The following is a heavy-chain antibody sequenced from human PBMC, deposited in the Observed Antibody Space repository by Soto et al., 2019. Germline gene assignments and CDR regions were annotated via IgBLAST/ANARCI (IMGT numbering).Heavy chain of an antibody. D-gene: IGHD3-22*01. CDR3: AIYDSSGSRGFQH. V-gene: IGHV4-59*06. J-gene: IGHJ1*01. CDR1: GGSISSYY. Sequence: SETLSLTCTVSGGSISSYYWSWIRQPLGKGLEWIGYIYYSGSTYYNPSLKSRVTISVDTSKNQFSLKLSSVTAADTAVYYCAIYDSSGSRGFQHWGQGTLVTVSS. CDR2: IYYSGST.